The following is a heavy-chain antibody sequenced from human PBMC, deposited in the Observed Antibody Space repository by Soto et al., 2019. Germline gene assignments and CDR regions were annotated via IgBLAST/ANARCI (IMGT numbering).Heavy chain of an antibody. CDR3: AREPMVRAAHGFDI. CDR2: INPNSVGT. V-gene: IGHV1-2*02. J-gene: IGHJ3*02. D-gene: IGHD3-10*01. Sequence: ASVKGSCKASGYTFTGHYMHWVRQAPGQGLVWMGWINPNSVGTNYAQKFQGRVTMTRDTSISTAYMELSRPRSDDTAVYYCAREPMVRAAHGFDIWGQGTMVTVSS. CDR1: GYTFTGHY.